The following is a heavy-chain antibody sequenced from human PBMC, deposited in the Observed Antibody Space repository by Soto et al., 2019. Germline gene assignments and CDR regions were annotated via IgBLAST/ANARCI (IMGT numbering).Heavy chain of an antibody. CDR3: AKAAHCSSASCYLPADV. Sequence: HPGGSLRLSCAASGFTFSNYAMTWVRQAPGQGLEWVSGITGSGTRSDHADSVEGRFAISRDNSKNTVYLQMDSLRVEDTAIYYCAKAAHCSSASCYLPADVWGQGTTVTVSS. V-gene: IGHV3-23*01. J-gene: IGHJ6*02. CDR2: ITGSGTRS. D-gene: IGHD2-2*01. CDR1: GFTFSNYA.